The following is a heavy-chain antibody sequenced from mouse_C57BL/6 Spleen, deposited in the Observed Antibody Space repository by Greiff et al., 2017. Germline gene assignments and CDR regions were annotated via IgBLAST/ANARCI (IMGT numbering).Heavy chain of an antibody. D-gene: IGHD2-5*01. CDR3: TTYSNYGYFDV. V-gene: IGHV14-4*01. Sequence: EVQLVESGAELVRPGASVKLSCTASGFNIKDDYMHWVKQRPEQGLEWIGWIDPENGDTEYASKFQGKATITADTSSNTAYLQLSSLTSEDTAVYYCTTYSNYGYFDVWGTGTTVTVSS. CDR1: GFNIKDDY. CDR2: IDPENGDT. J-gene: IGHJ1*03.